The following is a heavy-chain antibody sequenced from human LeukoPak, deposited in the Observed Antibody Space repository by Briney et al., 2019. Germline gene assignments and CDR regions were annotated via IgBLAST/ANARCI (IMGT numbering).Heavy chain of an antibody. Sequence: SVKVSCKASGGTFSTYVISWVQQAPGQGLEWMGGIIPIFGTANYAQQFQGRLTITADESTSTAYMELSSLRSEDTAVYYCASSNKERDVIVVPAATGGFDIWGQGTTVTVSS. CDR1: GGTFSTYV. CDR2: IIPIFGTA. J-gene: IGHJ3*02. CDR3: ASSNKERDVIVVPAATGGFDI. V-gene: IGHV1-69*13. D-gene: IGHD2-2*01.